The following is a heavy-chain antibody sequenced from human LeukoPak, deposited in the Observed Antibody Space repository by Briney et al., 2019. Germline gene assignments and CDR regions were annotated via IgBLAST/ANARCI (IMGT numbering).Heavy chain of an antibody. D-gene: IGHD6-19*01. CDR1: GFTFSSHW. Sequence: PGGSLRLSCAASGFTFSSHWMHWVRHAPGKGLVWVSRVNSDGSSTSYAASVEGRFTISRDNAKNTLYLQMNSLRDEDTAVYYCARDSRSSGLTVDYWGQGTLVTVSS. CDR2: VNSDGSST. V-gene: IGHV3-74*01. CDR3: ARDSRSSGLTVDY. J-gene: IGHJ4*02.